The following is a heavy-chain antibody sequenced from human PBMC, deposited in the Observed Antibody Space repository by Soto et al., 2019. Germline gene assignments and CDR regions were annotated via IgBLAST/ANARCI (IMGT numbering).Heavy chain of an antibody. V-gene: IGHV1-8*01. CDR1: GYTFTSYD. Sequence: GASVKVSCKASGYTFTSYDINWVRQATGQGLEWMGWMNPNSGNTGYAQKFQGRVTMTRNTSISTAYMELSSLRSEDTAVYYCARGSYSNYNYYYYYMDVWGKGTTVTVSS. J-gene: IGHJ6*03. D-gene: IGHD4-4*01. CDR2: MNPNSGNT. CDR3: ARGSYSNYNYYYYYMDV.